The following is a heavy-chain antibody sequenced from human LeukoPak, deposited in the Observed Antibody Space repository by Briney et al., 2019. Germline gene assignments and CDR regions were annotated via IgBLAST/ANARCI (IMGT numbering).Heavy chain of an antibody. Sequence: GGSLRLSCSASGFTFSFYAMGWVRQAPGKGLEYVSAISSNGGNTYYADSVKGRFTISRDNAKNSLYLHMKSLRDEDTAVYYCAHSSSVTTHFQYWGQGTLVTVSS. CDR3: AHSSSVTTHFQY. CDR2: ISSNGGNT. D-gene: IGHD6-13*01. J-gene: IGHJ1*01. CDR1: GFTFSFYA. V-gene: IGHV3-64*04.